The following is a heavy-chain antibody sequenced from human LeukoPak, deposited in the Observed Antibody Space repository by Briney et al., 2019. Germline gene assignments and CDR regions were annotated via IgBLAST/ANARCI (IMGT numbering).Heavy chain of an antibody. J-gene: IGHJ4*02. CDR1: GGSISSYY. CDR2: IYYSGIT. D-gene: IGHD2/OR15-2a*01. CDR3: AREGIVRTYDQ. Sequence: SETLSLTCTVSGGSISSYYWSWIRQPAGKGLEWIACIYYSGITHYNPSLKSRVTISLDTSKNQFSLRLSSVTAADTAVYYCAREGIVRTYDQWGQGTPVTVSS. V-gene: IGHV4-59*12.